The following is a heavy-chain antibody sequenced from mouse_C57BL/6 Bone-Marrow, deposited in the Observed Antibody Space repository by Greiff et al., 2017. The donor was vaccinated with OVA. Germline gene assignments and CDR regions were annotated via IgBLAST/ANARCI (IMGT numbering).Heavy chain of an antibody. CDR3: SRFTTVKGYYFDY. CDR1: GYTFTSYW. D-gene: IGHD1-1*01. Sequence: QVQLQQSGAELAKPGASVKLSCKASGYTFTSYWMHWVKQRPGQGLEWIGYINPSSGYTKYNQKFKDKATLTADKSSTTAYMQLSSLKYEDSAVYYCSRFTTVKGYYFDYWGQGTTLTVSS. V-gene: IGHV1-7*01. CDR2: INPSSGYT. J-gene: IGHJ2*01.